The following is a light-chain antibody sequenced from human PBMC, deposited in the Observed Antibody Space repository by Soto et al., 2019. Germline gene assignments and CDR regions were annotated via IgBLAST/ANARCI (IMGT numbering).Light chain of an antibody. CDR1: QSVSSSY. CDR2: GAS. J-gene: IGKJ5*01. Sequence: EIVLTQSPGTLSLXPGERATLSCRASQSVSSSYLAWYQQKPGQAPRLLIYGASSRATGIPDRFSGSGSGTDFTLTISRLEPEDFAVYYCQQYGSSLITFGQGTRLEIK. V-gene: IGKV3-20*01. CDR3: QQYGSSLIT.